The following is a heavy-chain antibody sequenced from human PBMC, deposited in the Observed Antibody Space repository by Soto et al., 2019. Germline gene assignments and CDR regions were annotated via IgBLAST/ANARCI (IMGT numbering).Heavy chain of an antibody. V-gene: IGHV1-3*01. J-gene: IGHJ6*03. CDR2: INAGNGNT. Sequence: ASVKVSCTASGYTFTSYAMHWVRQAPGQRLEWMGWINAGNGNTKYSQKFQGRVTITRDTSASTAYMELSSLRSEDTAVYYCARAYGSGSYAYYYYYYMDVWGKGTTVTVSS. D-gene: IGHD3-10*01. CDR1: GYTFTSYA. CDR3: ARAYGSGSYAYYYYYYMDV.